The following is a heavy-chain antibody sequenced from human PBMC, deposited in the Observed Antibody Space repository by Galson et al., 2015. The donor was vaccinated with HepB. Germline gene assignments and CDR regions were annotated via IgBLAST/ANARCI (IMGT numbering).Heavy chain of an antibody. CDR1: GGTFSSYT. CDR2: IIPILGIA. V-gene: IGHV1-69*04. J-gene: IGHJ6*02. CDR3: ARDSLTIFDYYYYYYGMDV. Sequence: SVTVSCKASGGTFSSYTISWVRQAPGQGLEWMGRIIPILGIANYAQKFQGRVTITADKSTSTAYMELSSLRSEDTAVYYCARDSLTIFDYYYYYYGMDVWGQGTTVTVSS. D-gene: IGHD3-3*01.